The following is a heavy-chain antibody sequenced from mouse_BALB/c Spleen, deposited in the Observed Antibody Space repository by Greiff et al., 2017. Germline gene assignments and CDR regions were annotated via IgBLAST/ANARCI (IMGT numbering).Heavy chain of an antibody. V-gene: IGHV5-9-4*01. CDR3: AGDDAMDY. CDR2: ISSGGSYT. J-gene: IGHJ4*01. Sequence: DVQLQESGGGLVKPGGSLKLSCAASGFTFSSYAMSWVRQSPEKRLEWVAEISSGGSYTYYPDTVTGRFTISRDNAKNSLYLEMSSLRSEDTAMYYCAGDDAMDYWGQGTSVAVSS. CDR1: GFTFSSYA.